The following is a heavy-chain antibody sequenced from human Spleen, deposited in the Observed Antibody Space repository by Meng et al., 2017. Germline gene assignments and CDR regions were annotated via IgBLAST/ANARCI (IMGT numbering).Heavy chain of an antibody. CDR1: CGSVRGYY. Sequence: HFKPLSTRALPFAGLCGSVRGYYWHCIRNPRGKGLEWIGEINQRGDTNYTPSLKRRVTISVDTSQTSLSLKLSSVTAADSAVYYCARGPTTVAHDFDYWGQGTLVTVSS. CDR2: INQRGDT. J-gene: IGHJ4*02. D-gene: IGHD4-11*01. CDR3: ARGPTTVAHDFDY. V-gene: IGHV4-34*01.